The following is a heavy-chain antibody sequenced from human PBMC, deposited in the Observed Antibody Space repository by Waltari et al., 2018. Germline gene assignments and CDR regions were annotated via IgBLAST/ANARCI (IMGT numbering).Heavy chain of an antibody. J-gene: IGHJ5*02. Sequence: QVQLVQSGAEVKKPGASVKVSCKASGYTFTRYAMHWVRQAPGQRLEWMGWINAGNGNTEYSQKFQGRVTITRDTAISTAYMELSSLRSEDTSVYYCARGRGGELRYNWFDPWGQGTLVTVSS. V-gene: IGHV1-3*01. CDR1: GYTFTRYA. CDR3: ARGRGGELRYNWFDP. CDR2: INAGNGNT. D-gene: IGHD1-26*01.